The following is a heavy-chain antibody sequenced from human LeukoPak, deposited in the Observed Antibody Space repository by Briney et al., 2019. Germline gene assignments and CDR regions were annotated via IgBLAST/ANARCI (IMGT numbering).Heavy chain of an antibody. V-gene: IGHV4-34*01. D-gene: IGHD3-16*01. Sequence: ESSETLSLTCAVYGGSFSGYYWSWIRQPPGKGLEWIGEINHSGSTNYNPSLKSRVTISVDTSKNQFSLKLSSVTAADTAVYYCARAHSFRYYYMDVWGKGTTVTISS. CDR2: INHSGST. CDR1: GGSFSGYY. J-gene: IGHJ6*03. CDR3: ARAHSFRYYYMDV.